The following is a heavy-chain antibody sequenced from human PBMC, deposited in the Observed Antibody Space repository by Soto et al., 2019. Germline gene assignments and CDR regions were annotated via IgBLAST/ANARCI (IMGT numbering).Heavy chain of an antibody. CDR3: AKALSGDYTDDPFDY. D-gene: IGHD3-10*02. CDR2: ISDSGYDT. V-gene: IGHV3-23*01. J-gene: IGHJ4*02. CDR1: GFNFRTFA. Sequence: EVQLLESGGGLVQPGGSLRLSCAASGFNFRTFAMSWVRLAPGKGLEWVSAISDSGYDTQYADSVQGRFTISRDNSKNTVFLVMNSLRAEDSAIYYCAKALSGDYTDDPFDYWGQGTLVTVSS.